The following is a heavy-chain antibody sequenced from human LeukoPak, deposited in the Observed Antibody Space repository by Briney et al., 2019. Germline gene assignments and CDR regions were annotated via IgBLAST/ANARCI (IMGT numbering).Heavy chain of an antibody. J-gene: IGHJ4*02. D-gene: IGHD3-10*01. CDR3: VGEEYGTGSNYKSSD. V-gene: IGHV4-39*01. CDR2: MYYTGSYTGTT. Sequence: NPSETLSLTCTVSDGSISSDSFYWGWMRQPPGKGLEWIGSMYYTGSYTGTTYYNPSLESRLTISVDTSKNLCSLKLSPVTAADTAVYYCVGEEYGTGSNYKSSDWGQGTLVTVSS. CDR1: DGSISSDSFY.